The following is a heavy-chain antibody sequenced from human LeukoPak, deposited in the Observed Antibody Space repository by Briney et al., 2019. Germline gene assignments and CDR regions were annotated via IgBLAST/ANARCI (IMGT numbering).Heavy chain of an antibody. J-gene: IGHJ3*02. Sequence: GGSLRLSCAASGFTFSSYGMHWVRQAPGKGLEWVAVISYDGSNKYYADSVKGRFTIYREDPKNTVYLQMNSLRVEDTAVYYCAKDTPDHHFDIWGHGTMVTVSS. V-gene: IGHV3-30*18. CDR2: ISYDGSNK. CDR1: GFTFSSYG. CDR3: AKDTPDHHFDI.